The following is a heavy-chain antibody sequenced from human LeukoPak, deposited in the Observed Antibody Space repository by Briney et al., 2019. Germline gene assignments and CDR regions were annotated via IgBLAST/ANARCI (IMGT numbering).Heavy chain of an antibody. CDR2: IYYSGST. CDR3: ARAGSSSSSE. D-gene: IGHD6-6*01. J-gene: IGHJ4*02. Sequence: SETLSLTCTVSGGSIRNYYWSWIRQHPGKGLEWIGYIYYSGSTYYNPSLKSRVTISVDRSKNQFSLKLSSVTAADTAVYYCARAGSSSSSEWGQGTLVTVSS. V-gene: IGHV4-59*12. CDR1: GGSIRNYY.